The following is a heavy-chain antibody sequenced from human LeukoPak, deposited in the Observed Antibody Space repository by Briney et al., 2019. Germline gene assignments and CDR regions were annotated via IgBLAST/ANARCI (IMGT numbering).Heavy chain of an antibody. CDR2: LNPIFGTA. J-gene: IGHJ4*02. Sequence: SVKVSFKCSGGTFINYGIIWVRQAAGQGGEWMGGLNPIFGTANYAQKFQGRVTITADESTSTAYMELSSLRFEDTAVYYCASGVYYDSSGYSFEYWGQGTLVTVSS. V-gene: IGHV1-69*13. D-gene: IGHD3-22*01. CDR1: GGTFINYG. CDR3: ASGVYYDSSGYSFEY.